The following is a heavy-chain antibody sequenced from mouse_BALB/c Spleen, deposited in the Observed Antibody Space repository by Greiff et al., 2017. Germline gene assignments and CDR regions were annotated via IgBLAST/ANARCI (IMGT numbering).Heavy chain of an antibody. CDR1: GFTFSSYT. J-gene: IGHJ1*01. V-gene: IGHV5-12-2*01. Sequence: VQLKESGGGLVQPGGSLKLSCAASGFTFSSYTMSWVRQTPEKRLEWVAYISNGGGSTYYPDTVKGRFTISRDNAKNTLYLQMSSLKSEDTAMYYCARQGGNYWYFDVWGAGTTVTVSS. CDR3: ARQGGNYWYFDV. CDR2: ISNGGGST. D-gene: IGHD2-1*01.